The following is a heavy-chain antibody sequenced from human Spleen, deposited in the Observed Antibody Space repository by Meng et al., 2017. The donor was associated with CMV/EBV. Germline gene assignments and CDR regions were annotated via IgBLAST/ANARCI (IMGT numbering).Heavy chain of an antibody. D-gene: IGHD1-26*01. Sequence: CAASGFTFSSYGMHWVRQAPGKGLEWVAFIRYDGSNKYYADSVKGRFTISRDNSKNTLYLQMNSLRAEDTAVYYCAKAGGSYLYFDYWGQGTLVTVSS. CDR3: AKAGGSYLYFDY. CDR2: IRYDGSNK. J-gene: IGHJ4*02. CDR1: GFTFSSYG. V-gene: IGHV3-30*02.